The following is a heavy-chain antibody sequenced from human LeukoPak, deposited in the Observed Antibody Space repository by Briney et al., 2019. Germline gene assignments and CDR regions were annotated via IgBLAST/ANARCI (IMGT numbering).Heavy chain of an antibody. V-gene: IGHV5-51*01. J-gene: IGHJ5*02. D-gene: IGHD5-18*01. CDR3: ARLRSDTAMVANWFDP. CDR2: IYPGDSDT. CDR1: GYSFTSYW. Sequence: GESLKISCKGSGYSFTSYWIGWVRQMPGKGLEWMGLIYPGDSDTRYSPSFQGQVTISADKSISTAYLQWSSLKASDTAMYYCARLRSDTAMVANWFDPWGQVTLVTVSS.